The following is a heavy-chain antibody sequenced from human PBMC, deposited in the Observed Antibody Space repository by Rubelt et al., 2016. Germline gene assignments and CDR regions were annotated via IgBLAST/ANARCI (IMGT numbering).Heavy chain of an antibody. Sequence: TCSVSNYSISSNYFWVWVRQPPGKGLEWIGEINHGGSTNYNPSLKSRVTMSVDTSKNQFSLKLSSVTAADTAVYYCARVGSYREDYWGQGTVVTVSS. CDR2: INHGGST. CDR1: NYSISSNYF. V-gene: IGHV4-38-2*02. D-gene: IGHD1-26*01. CDR3: ARVGSYREDY. J-gene: IGHJ4*02.